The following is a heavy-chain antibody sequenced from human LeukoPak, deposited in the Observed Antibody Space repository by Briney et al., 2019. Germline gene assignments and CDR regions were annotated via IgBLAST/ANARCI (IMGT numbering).Heavy chain of an antibody. CDR1: GFTFSSYA. CDR3: AKDIAYSGNTGDFDY. V-gene: IGHV3-23*01. CDR2: ISGSGGST. Sequence: PGGSLRLSCAASGFTFSSYAMSWVRQAPGKGLEWVSAISGSGGSTYYADSVKGRFTISRDNSKNTLYLQMNSLRAEDTAVYYCAKDIAYSGNTGDFDYWGQGTLVTVSS. J-gene: IGHJ4*02. D-gene: IGHD1-26*01.